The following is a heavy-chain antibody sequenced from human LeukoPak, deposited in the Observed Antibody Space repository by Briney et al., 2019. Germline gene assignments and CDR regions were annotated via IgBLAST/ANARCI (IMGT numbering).Heavy chain of an antibody. Sequence: SETLSLTCTVSGGSISSSSYYWGWIRQPPGKGLEWIGSIYYSGSTYYNPSLKSRVTISVDTSKNQFSLKLSSVTAADTAVYYCAREIAGNWFDPWGQGILVTVSS. CDR3: AREIAGNWFDP. V-gene: IGHV4-39*07. J-gene: IGHJ5*02. CDR1: GGSISSSSYY. CDR2: IYYSGST. D-gene: IGHD6-13*01.